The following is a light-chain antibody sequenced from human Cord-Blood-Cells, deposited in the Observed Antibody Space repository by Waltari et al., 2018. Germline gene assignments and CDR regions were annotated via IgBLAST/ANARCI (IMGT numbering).Light chain of an antibody. CDR3: QQSYSTPPEYT. CDR1: QSISSH. CDR2: AAS. V-gene: IGKV1-39*01. J-gene: IGKJ2*01. Sequence: DIQMTQSPSSLSASVGDRVTITCRASQSISSHLNWYQQKPGKAPKLLIYAASSLQSGVPSRLGGSGSGTDFTLTISSLQPEDFATYYCQQSYSTPPEYTFGQGTKLEIK.